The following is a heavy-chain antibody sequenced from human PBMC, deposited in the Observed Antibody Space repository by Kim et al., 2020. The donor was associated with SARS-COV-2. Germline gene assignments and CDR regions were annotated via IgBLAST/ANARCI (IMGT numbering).Heavy chain of an antibody. CDR2: ISSDGSDK. D-gene: IGHD3-22*01. CDR3: ARDRRGLYDSSGYYDY. V-gene: IGHV3-30*04. CDR1: GFTFSSYA. Sequence: GGSLRLSCAASGFTFSSYAMHWVRQAPGKGLEWVAVISSDGSDKSYVDSVKGRCTISRDNSKNTLYLQMNSLRAEDTAVYYCARDRRGLYDSSGYYDYWGQGTLVTVSS. J-gene: IGHJ4*02.